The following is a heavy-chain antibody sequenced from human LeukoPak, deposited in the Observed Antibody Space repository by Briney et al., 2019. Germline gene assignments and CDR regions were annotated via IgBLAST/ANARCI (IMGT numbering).Heavy chain of an antibody. V-gene: IGHV4-34*01. CDR3: ARGQEDSSGYWDY. J-gene: IGHJ4*02. CDR2: INHSGST. D-gene: IGHD3-22*01. Sequence: PSETLSLTCAVYGGSSSGCYWSWIRQPPAKGLEWIGEINHSGSTNYNPSLKSRVTISVDTSKNQFSLKLSSVTAADTAVYYCARGQEDSSGYWDYWGQGTLVTVSS. CDR1: GGSSSGCY.